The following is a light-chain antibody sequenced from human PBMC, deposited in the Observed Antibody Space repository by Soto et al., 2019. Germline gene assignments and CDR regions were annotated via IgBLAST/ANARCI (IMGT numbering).Light chain of an antibody. CDR2: EVN. CDR3: NSFTTSSTYV. CDR1: SSDIGSYNR. Sequence: QSVLTQPASVSGSPGQSITISCTGTSSDIGSYNRVSWYQQPPGTAPKLIVYEVNNRPSGVPDRFSGSKSGNTASLTISVLQAEDEAYYYCNSFTTSSTYVFGTVTKVTVL. J-gene: IGLJ1*01. V-gene: IGLV2-18*02.